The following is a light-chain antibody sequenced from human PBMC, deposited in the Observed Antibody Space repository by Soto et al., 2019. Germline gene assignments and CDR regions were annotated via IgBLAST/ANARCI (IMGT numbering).Light chain of an antibody. CDR1: QSVSSY. V-gene: IGKV3-11*01. Sequence: EIMLTQSPATLSLSPGERATLSCRASQSVSSYLAWYQQKPGQAPRLLIYDASNRATGIPARFSGSGSGTDFTLTISSLEPEDFAVYYCQQRSNWSTFGQGTKVDIK. CDR3: QQRSNWST. CDR2: DAS. J-gene: IGKJ1*01.